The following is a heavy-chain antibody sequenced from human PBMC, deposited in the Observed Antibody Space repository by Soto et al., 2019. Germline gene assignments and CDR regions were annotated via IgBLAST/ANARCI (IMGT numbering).Heavy chain of an antibody. CDR2: IYSTGNT. D-gene: IGHD6-13*01. J-gene: IGHJ6*02. V-gene: IGHV4-38-2*02. Sequence: SETLSLTCTVSGDSIRSSSYWGWIRQPPGKGLEWIGSIYSTGNTYYNPSLNSQVTISVDTSKNQFSLNVNSVTAADTAVYYCRRSSRYSTDVWGQGTTVS. CDR1: GDSIRSSSY. CDR3: RRSSRYSTDV.